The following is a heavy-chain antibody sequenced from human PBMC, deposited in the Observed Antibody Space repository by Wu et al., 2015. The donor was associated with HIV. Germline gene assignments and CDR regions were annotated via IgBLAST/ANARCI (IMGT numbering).Heavy chain of an antibody. J-gene: IGHJ5*02. CDR1: GSNLSKLS. V-gene: IGHV1-24*01. D-gene: IGHD3-16*01. CDR2: FVPEDDET. Sequence: QVQVVQSGAEVKKPGASVKVSCKVSGSNLSKLSIHWVRQAPGKGLEWMGGFVPEDDETIYAQKFQGRVSMAEDTSTDTAYMLLSSLKSEDTAVYYCVTNMIVNPGYNWFDPWGQGTLVTVSS. CDR3: VTNMIVNPGYNWFDP.